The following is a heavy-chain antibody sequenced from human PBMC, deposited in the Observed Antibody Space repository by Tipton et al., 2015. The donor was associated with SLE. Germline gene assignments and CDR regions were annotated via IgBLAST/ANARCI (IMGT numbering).Heavy chain of an antibody. J-gene: IGHJ6*02. V-gene: IGHV4-59*08. CDR1: GGSISSNS. CDR3: ARGMVTWRGAIIGVDV. D-gene: IGHD2-21*02. CDR2: ISDGGGT. Sequence: TLSLTCSVSGGSISSNSWIWIRQPPGKGLDWIGYISDGGGTNYNPSLKSRVTISVDPAKNQFSLKLTSVTAPDTAVYYCARGMVTWRGAIIGVDVWGQGTTVTVSS.